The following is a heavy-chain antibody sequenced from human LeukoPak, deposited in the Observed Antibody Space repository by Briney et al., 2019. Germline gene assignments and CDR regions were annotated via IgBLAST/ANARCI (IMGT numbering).Heavy chain of an antibody. CDR1: GYSISSGYY. D-gene: IGHD6-19*01. CDR2: IYHSGST. CDR3: AREARVYSSGWYGGWFDP. J-gene: IGHJ5*02. Sequence: SETLPLTCTVSGYSISSGYYWGWIRQPPGKGLEWIGSIYHSGSTYYNPSLKSRVTISVDTSKNQFSLKLSSVTAADTAVYYCAREARVYSSGWYGGWFDPWGQGTLVTVSS. V-gene: IGHV4-38-2*02.